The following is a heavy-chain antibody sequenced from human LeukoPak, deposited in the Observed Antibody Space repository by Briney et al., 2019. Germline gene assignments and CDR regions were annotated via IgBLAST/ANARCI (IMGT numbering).Heavy chain of an antibody. CDR2: ISYDGSNK. Sequence: GGSLRLSCAASGFTVSNTYMSWVRQAPGKGLEWVAVISYDGSNKYYADSVKGRFTISRDNSKNTLYLQMNSLRAEDTAVYYCARGSEYYYDSSGYNNWFDPWGQGTLVTVSS. D-gene: IGHD3-22*01. CDR3: ARGSEYYYDSSGYNNWFDP. CDR1: GFTVSNTY. J-gene: IGHJ5*02. V-gene: IGHV3-30*03.